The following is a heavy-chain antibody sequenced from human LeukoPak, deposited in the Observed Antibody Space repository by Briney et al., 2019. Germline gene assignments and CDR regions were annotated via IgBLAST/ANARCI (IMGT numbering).Heavy chain of an antibody. V-gene: IGHV4-59*01. CDR1: GGSISNYY. D-gene: IGHD2-2*01. CDR2: IYYSGNT. Sequence: SETLSLTCTVSGGSISNYYWSWIRQPPGKGLEWIGYIYYSGNTNYNPSLKSRVIISVDTSKNQFSLKLKSVTAADTAVYYCARVRYCSTNRCYDREFDNWGQGTLVTVSS. J-gene: IGHJ4*02. CDR3: ARVRYCSTNRCYDREFDN.